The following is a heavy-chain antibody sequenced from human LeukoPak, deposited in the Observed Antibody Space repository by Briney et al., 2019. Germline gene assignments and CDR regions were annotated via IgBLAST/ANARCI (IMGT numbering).Heavy chain of an antibody. CDR1: GGSISSYY. D-gene: IGHD5-12*01. V-gene: IGHV4-4*07. Sequence: SETLSLTCTVSGGSISSYYWSWIRQPAGQGLEWSGRVDTSGSTNYNPSLKSRVTMSVDTYKNQFSLQLRSVAAADTALYYWASGGQSSYDNFDYWGQGTLVTVSS. CDR3: ASGGQSSYDNFDY. J-gene: IGHJ4*02. CDR2: VDTSGST.